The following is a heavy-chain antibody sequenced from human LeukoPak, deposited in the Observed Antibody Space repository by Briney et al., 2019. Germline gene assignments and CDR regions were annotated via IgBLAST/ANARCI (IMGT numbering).Heavy chain of an antibody. CDR2: IYTSGST. Sequence: SETLSLTCTVSGGSISSYYWSWIRQPAGNGLERIGRIYTSGSTNYNPSLKSRVTMSVDTSKNQFSLKLSSVTAADTAVYYCAISSIAVAGTQHWGQGTLVTVSS. CDR3: AISSIAVAGTQH. V-gene: IGHV4-4*07. CDR1: GGSISSYY. D-gene: IGHD6-19*01. J-gene: IGHJ1*01.